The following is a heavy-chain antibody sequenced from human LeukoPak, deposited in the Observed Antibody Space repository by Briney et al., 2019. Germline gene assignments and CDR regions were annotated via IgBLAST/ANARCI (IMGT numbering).Heavy chain of an antibody. D-gene: IGHD5-12*01. CDR3: ARYLVATIPEGMDV. V-gene: IGHV3-48*01. CDR2: ISGGGSTI. J-gene: IGHJ6*02. Sequence: GGSLRLSCAASGFTFSSYGMRWVRQAPGKGLEWVSYISGGGSTINYADSVKGRFTISRDNARNSLFMQTNSLRAEDTAVYYCARYLVATIPEGMDVWGHGTTVTVSS. CDR1: GFTFSSYG.